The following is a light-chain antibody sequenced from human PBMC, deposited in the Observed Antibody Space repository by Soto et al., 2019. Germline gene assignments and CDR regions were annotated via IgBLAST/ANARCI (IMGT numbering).Light chain of an antibody. CDR1: QTITSTY. J-gene: IGKJ3*01. V-gene: IGKV3-20*01. Sequence: ESVLTQSPGTLSLSPGEGATLSCRASQTITSTYLAWYQQKPGQAPRLLIYAASSRATGIPDRFSGSGSGTDFTLTISSLEPEDFAVYYCQQYGGSPPFTFGPGTKVDIK. CDR3: QQYGGSPPFT. CDR2: AAS.